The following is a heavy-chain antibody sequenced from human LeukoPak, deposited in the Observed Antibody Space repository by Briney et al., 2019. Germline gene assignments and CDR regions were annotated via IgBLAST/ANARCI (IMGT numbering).Heavy chain of an antibody. CDR1: GFTFSSYA. J-gene: IGHJ4*02. Sequence: GGSLRLSCAASGFTFSSYAMSWVRQAPGKGLEWVSAISGSGGSTYYADSVKGRFTISRDNSKNTLYPQMNSLRAEDTAVYYCANHPGIAVAGYFDYWGQGTLVTVSS. CDR3: ANHPGIAVAGYFDY. CDR2: ISGSGGST. D-gene: IGHD6-19*01. V-gene: IGHV3-23*01.